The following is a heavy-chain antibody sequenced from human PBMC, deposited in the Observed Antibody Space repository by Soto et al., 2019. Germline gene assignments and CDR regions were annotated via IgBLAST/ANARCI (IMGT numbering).Heavy chain of an antibody. CDR1: GFTFDYYW. D-gene: IGHD1-1*01. CDR3: ARGERGGFDL. J-gene: IGHJ3*01. CDR2: VHSDGTTT. Sequence: EVQLVESGGGLVQPGESLRLSCAASGFTFDYYWMHWVRQAPGKGLVWVSRVHSDGTTTTYADSVKCRFTISRDNARNTVSLKMSSMRAEDTAIYYCARGERGGFDLWGHGTVVTFSS. V-gene: IGHV3-74*01.